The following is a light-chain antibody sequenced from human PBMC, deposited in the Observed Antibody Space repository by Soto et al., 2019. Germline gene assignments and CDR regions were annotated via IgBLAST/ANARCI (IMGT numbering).Light chain of an antibody. V-gene: IGLV1-40*01. CDR1: SSNIGAGYD. Sequence: QPVLTQPPSVSGAPGQRVTISCTGSSSNIGAGYDVHWYQQLPGTAPKLLIYGNSNRPSGVPDRFSGSKSGTSASLAITGLQAEDEADYHRQSYDSSLRTVFGGGTKLTVL. CDR2: GNS. J-gene: IGLJ3*02. CDR3: QSYDSSLRTV.